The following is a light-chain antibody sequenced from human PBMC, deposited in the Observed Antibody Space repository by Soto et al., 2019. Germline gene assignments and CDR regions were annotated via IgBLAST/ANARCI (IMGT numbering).Light chain of an antibody. CDR2: GAS. V-gene: IGKV3-20*01. Sequence: EIVLTQSPGTLSLSPGERATLSCKASQGVGSNYLAWYQQKPGQAPRPLIYGASSRATGIPERFSGSGSGADFTLTISRLEPEDCAVYDCQQYGSSPWTFGQGTTVEIK. J-gene: IGKJ1*01. CDR1: QGVGSNY. CDR3: QQYGSSPWT.